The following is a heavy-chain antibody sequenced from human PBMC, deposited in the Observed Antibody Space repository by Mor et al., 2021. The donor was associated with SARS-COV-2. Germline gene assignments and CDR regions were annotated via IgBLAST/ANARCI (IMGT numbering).Heavy chain of an antibody. V-gene: IGHV4-4*09. J-gene: IGHJ6*02. CDR2: IYTSGST. D-gene: IGHD2-15*01. CDR3: ARLGIVVTYGMDV. Sequence: EWIGYIYTSGSTNYNPSLKSRVTISVDTSKNQFSLKLSSVTAADTAVYYCARLGIVVTYGMDVWGQG.